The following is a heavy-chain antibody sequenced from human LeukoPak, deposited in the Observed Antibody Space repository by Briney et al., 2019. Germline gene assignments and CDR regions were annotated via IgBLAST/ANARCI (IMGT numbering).Heavy chain of an antibody. D-gene: IGHD4-23*01. CDR1: GYTFTNYG. CDR3: ARNSRVASTSGLNY. Sequence: SVKVSCKASGYTFTNYGFTWVRQAPGQGLEWMGEITPIFGAANYAQTFQGRVTITADESTSTVFMELSSLRSDDTALYCCARNSRVASTSGLNYWGQGTLVTVSS. CDR2: ITPIFGAA. V-gene: IGHV1-69*13. J-gene: IGHJ4*02.